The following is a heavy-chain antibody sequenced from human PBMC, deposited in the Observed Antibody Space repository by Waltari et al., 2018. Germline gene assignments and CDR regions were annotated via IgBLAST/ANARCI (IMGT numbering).Heavy chain of an antibody. CDR2: SYYSGST. J-gene: IGHJ5*02. CDR3: ARGGSYCSSTSCYRPPSGNWFDP. V-gene: IGHV4-39*07. CDR1: GGSIGSSRYY. D-gene: IGHD2-2*02. Sequence: QLQLQEADPGLVKPSETLSLPCTVSGGSIGSSRYYSGWIRQPTGKVLEWIGSSYYSGSTYYNPSLKSRVTISVDTSKNQFSLKLSSVTAADTAVYYCARGGSYCSSTSCYRPPSGNWFDPWGQGTLVTVSS.